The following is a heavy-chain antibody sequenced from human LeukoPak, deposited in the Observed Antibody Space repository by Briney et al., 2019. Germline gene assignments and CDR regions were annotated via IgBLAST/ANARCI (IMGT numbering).Heavy chain of an antibody. V-gene: IGHV1-2*02. D-gene: IGHD3-22*01. CDR2: INPNSGGT. CDR1: GYTFTGYY. Sequence: ASVKVSCKASGYTFTGYYMHWVRQAPGQGLEWMGWINPNSGGTNYAQKFQGRVTMTRDTSVSTAYMELSRLRSDDTAVYYCARDTAPYDSSGYYYFLDYWGQGTLVTVSS. CDR3: ARDTAPYDSSGYYYFLDY. J-gene: IGHJ4*02.